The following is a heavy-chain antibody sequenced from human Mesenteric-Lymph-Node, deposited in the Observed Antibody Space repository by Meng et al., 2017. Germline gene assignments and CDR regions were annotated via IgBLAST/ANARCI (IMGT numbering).Heavy chain of an antibody. J-gene: IGHJ4*02. CDR2: IIHGGSP. CDR3: ARRPTGIDY. CDR1: GGSLSGAY. D-gene: IGHD2-8*02. Sequence: QVHLHEWGAELLKPSETLSLTCAVNGGSLSGAYWNWIRQPPGKGLEWIGEIIHGGSPSYNPSLKSRVTISIDTSKNQLSLMLSSVTAADTAVYYCARRPTGIDYWGQGTLVTVSS. V-gene: IGHV4-34*12.